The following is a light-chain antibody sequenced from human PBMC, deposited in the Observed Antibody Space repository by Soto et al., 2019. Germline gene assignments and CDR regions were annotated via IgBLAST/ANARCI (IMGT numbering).Light chain of an antibody. J-gene: IGKJ4*01. CDR1: QSIGIY. Sequence: EAVLTQSPATLSLSPGETATLSCRASQSIGIYLAWYQQTPGQPPRLLIYDASNRATGIPARFSGSGSGTEFTLPISSLEPEDFAVYYCQQRQNWPPLTFGGGTKVEIK. CDR3: QQRQNWPPLT. V-gene: IGKV3-11*01. CDR2: DAS.